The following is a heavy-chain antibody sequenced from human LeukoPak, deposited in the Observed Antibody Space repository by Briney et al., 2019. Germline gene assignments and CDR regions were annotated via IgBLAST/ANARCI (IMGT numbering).Heavy chain of an antibody. Sequence: SETLSLTCTVSGVSMSGYFWSWIRQPPGKGLEWLGYIYYSGSTNYNPSLKSRVTIPVDTSKNQFSLKLSSVTAADTAVYYCARSITSSWYGDFQHWGQGTLVTVSS. CDR1: GVSMSGYF. J-gene: IGHJ1*01. V-gene: IGHV4-59*01. CDR2: IYYSGST. D-gene: IGHD6-13*01. CDR3: ARSITSSWYGDFQH.